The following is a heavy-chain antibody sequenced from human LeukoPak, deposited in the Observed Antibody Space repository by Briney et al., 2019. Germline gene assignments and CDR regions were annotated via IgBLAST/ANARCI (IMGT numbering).Heavy chain of an antibody. Sequence: ASVKVSCKASGGTFSSYAISWVRQAPGQGLEWMGRINPNSGGTNYAQKFQGRVTMTRDTSISTAYMELSRLRSDDTAVYYCARGSWFGEKDFDYWGQGTLVTVSS. CDR1: GGTFSSYA. J-gene: IGHJ4*02. CDR2: INPNSGGT. CDR3: ARGSWFGEKDFDY. D-gene: IGHD3-10*01. V-gene: IGHV1-2*06.